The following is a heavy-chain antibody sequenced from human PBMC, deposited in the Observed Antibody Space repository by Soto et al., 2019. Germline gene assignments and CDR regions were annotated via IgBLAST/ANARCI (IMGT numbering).Heavy chain of an antibody. Sequence: ASVKVSCKASGYTFTGYYMHWVRQAPGQGLEGMGWINPNSGGTNYAQKFQGWVTMTRDTSISTAYMELSRLRSDDTAVYYCARDPVHYYYGSGSYAVYYGNDVWGQGTTVTVSS. V-gene: IGHV1-2*04. CDR1: GYTFTGYY. J-gene: IGHJ6*02. CDR3: ARDPVHYYYGSGSYAVYYGNDV. D-gene: IGHD3-10*01. CDR2: INPNSGGT.